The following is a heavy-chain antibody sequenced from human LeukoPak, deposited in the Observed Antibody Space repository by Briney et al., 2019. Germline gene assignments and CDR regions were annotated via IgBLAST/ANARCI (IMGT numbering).Heavy chain of an antibody. CDR2: IYYSGST. D-gene: IGHD7-27*01. CDR1: GGSISSYY. Sequence: SETLSLTCTVSGGSISSYYWSWIRQPPGKGLEWTGHIYYSGSTNYNPSLKSRITISVDTSKNQFSLKLSSVTAADTAVYYCARDNWGNYYYYGMDVWGQGTTVTVSS. V-gene: IGHV4-59*01. CDR3: ARDNWGNYYYYGMDV. J-gene: IGHJ6*02.